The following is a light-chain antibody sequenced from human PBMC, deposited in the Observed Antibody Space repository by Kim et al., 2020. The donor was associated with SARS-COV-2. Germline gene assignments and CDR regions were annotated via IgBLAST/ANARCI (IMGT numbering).Light chain of an antibody. CDR1: ALPKKN. V-gene: IGLV3-25*03. CDR2: KDS. J-gene: IGLJ3*02. CDR3: QSADTSGSYRV. Sequence: SYELTQAPSVSVSPGQTARITCSGDALPKKNAYWYQQKPGQAPVLVIYKDSERPSGIPERFSGSSSGTTVTLTISGVQAEDEAYYYCQSADTSGSYRVFGGGTQLTVL.